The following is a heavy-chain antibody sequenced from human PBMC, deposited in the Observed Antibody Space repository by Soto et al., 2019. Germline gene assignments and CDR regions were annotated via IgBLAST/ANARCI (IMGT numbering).Heavy chain of an antibody. V-gene: IGHV1-18*01. CDR2: ISAHSVST. D-gene: IGHD6-13*01. Sequence: QVQLVQSGAEVKKHGASVKVSCKASGYTFTSYGISWVRQAPGQGLEWMGWISAHSVSTNNAQKLQGRVTMTTDTSTSTAYLELRRLRSDDTAVYYCARRIAAAVDFDYWGQGTLVTVSS. CDR1: GYTFTSYG. CDR3: ARRIAAAVDFDY. J-gene: IGHJ4*02.